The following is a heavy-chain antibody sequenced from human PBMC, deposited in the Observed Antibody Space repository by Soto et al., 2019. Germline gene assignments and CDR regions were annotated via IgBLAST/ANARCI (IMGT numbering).Heavy chain of an antibody. D-gene: IGHD3-10*01. CDR3: ARDTAVRGVFPI. CDR2: IYYSGST. J-gene: IGHJ4*02. CDR1: GGSISSYY. V-gene: IGHV4-59*01. Sequence: KSSETLSHTSTVSGGSISSYYWSWSRQPPGKGLEWIGYIYYSGSTNYNPSLKSRVTISVDTSKNQFSLKLSSVTAADTAVYYCARDTAVRGVFPIWGQGTLVTVS.